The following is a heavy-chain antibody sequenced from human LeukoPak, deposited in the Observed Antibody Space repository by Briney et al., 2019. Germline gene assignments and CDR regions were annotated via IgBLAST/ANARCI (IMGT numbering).Heavy chain of an antibody. V-gene: IGHV3-7*01. J-gene: IGHJ4*02. CDR2: IKQDGSEK. CDR1: GLNFSSYW. Sequence: GGSLRLSCAASGLNFSSYWMSWVRQAPGKGLEWVANIKQDGSEKYYVDSVKGRFTISRDNAKNSLYLQMNSLRAEDTAVYYCARSKGDYWGQGTLVTVSS. D-gene: IGHD4-11*01. CDR3: ARSKGDY.